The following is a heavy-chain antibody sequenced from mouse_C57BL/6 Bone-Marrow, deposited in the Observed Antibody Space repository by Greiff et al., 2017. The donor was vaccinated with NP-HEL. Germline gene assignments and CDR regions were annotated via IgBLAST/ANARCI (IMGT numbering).Heavy chain of an antibody. CDR3: ARKQYFDV. CDR1: GFTFSDYG. Sequence: EVHLVESGGGLVQPGGSLKLSCAASGFTFSDYGMAWVRQAPRKGPEWVAFISNLAYSIYYADTVTGRFTISRENAKNTLYLEMSSLRSEDTAMYYCARKQYFDVWGTGTTVTVSS. J-gene: IGHJ1*03. CDR2: ISNLAYSI. V-gene: IGHV5-15*01.